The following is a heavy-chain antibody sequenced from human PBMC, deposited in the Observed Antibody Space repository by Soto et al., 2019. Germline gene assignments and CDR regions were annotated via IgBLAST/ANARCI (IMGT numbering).Heavy chain of an antibody. Sequence: GGSLRLSCAASGFTVSSNYMSWVRQAPGKGLEWVSVIYSGGSTYYADSVKGRFTISRHNSKNTLYLQMNSLRAEDTAVYYCARVRDGYHYYYYYMDVWGKGTTVTVSS. CDR1: GFTVSSNY. CDR3: ARVRDGYHYYYYYMDV. D-gene: IGHD3-22*01. J-gene: IGHJ6*03. V-gene: IGHV3-53*04. CDR2: IYSGGST.